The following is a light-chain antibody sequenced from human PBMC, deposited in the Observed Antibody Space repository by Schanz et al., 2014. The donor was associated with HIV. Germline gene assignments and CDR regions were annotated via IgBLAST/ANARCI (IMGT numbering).Light chain of an antibody. CDR1: QSISTW. J-gene: IGKJ5*01. Sequence: DIQMTQSPSTLSASVGDRLTITCRASQSISTWLAWYQQKPGKAPKVLIYKATTLESGVPSRFSGSGSGTEFTLTINSLQPDDFATYYCQQYDSSPVTFGQGTRLEIK. V-gene: IGKV1-5*03. CDR2: KAT. CDR3: QQYDSSPVT.